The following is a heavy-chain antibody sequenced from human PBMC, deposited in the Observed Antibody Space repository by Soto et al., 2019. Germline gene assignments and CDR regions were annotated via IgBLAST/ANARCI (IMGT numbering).Heavy chain of an antibody. CDR2: ISAYNGNT. D-gene: IGHD6-6*01. CDR3: ARSQTSIAARNWFDP. V-gene: IGHV1-18*01. Sequence: ASVKVSCKASGYTFTSYGISWVRQAPGQGLEWMGWISAYNGNTNYAQKLQGRVTMTTDTSTSTAYMELRSLRSDDTAVYYCARSQTSIAARNWFDPWGQGTLVTVSS. J-gene: IGHJ5*02. CDR1: GYTFTSYG.